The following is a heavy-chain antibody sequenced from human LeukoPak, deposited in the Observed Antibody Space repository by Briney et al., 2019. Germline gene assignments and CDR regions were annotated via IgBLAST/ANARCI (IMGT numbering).Heavy chain of an antibody. Sequence: GGSLRLSCAASGFTFSSYAMSWVRQAPGKGLEWVANIKQDGSEKYYVDSVKGRFTISRDNAKNSLYLQMNSLRAEDTAVYYCARDRADILTGYYYYYYMDVWGKGTTVTVSS. V-gene: IGHV3-7*01. J-gene: IGHJ6*03. CDR1: GFTFSSYA. D-gene: IGHD3-9*01. CDR3: ARDRADILTGYYYYYYMDV. CDR2: IKQDGSEK.